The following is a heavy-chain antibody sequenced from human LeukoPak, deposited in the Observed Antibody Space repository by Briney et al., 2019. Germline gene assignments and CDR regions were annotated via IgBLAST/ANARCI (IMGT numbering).Heavy chain of an antibody. J-gene: IGHJ5*02. D-gene: IGHD6-13*01. CDR3: ARGNFGYHSSWSFDP. CDR1: GFTFSSYE. Sequence: GGSLRLSCAASGFTFSSYEMNWVRQAPGKGLEWVSYISSSGDIIYYADSVKGRFTISRDNAKNSLYLQMTSLRAEDTALYYCARGNFGYHSSWSFDPWGQGTLVTVSS. V-gene: IGHV3-48*03. CDR2: ISSSGDII.